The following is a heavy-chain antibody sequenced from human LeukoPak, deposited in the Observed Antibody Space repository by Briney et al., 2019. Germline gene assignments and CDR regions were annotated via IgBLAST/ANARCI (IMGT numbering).Heavy chain of an antibody. CDR3: AKETKMITMVRGVIIDY. CDR2: ISGSGGST. D-gene: IGHD3-10*01. CDR1: GFTFSSYA. Sequence: GGSLRLSCAASGFTFSSYAMSWVRQAPGKGLEWVSAISGSGGSTYYADSVKGRFTISRDNSKNTLDLQMNSLRAEDTAVYYCAKETKMITMVRGVIIDYWGQGTLVTVSS. V-gene: IGHV3-23*01. J-gene: IGHJ4*02.